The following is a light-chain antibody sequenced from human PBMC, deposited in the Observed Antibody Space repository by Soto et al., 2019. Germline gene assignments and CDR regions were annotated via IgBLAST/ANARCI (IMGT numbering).Light chain of an antibody. Sequence: DIQMTQSPSSLSASVGDRVTITCQASQDISNYLNWYQKKPGKAPKLLIYDASNLETGVPSRFSGSGSGTDFTFTISSLQPEDIATYYCQQYDNLPIFTFGPGTKWISN. CDR1: QDISNY. CDR2: DAS. J-gene: IGKJ3*01. V-gene: IGKV1-33*01. CDR3: QQYDNLPIFT.